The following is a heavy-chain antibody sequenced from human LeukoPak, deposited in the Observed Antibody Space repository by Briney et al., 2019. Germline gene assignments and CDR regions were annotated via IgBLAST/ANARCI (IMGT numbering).Heavy chain of an antibody. J-gene: IGHJ6*04. D-gene: IGHD3-10*01. CDR1: GGTFSSYA. CDR3: ARAGEGLSGSYLLYYYYYGMDV. CDR2: IIAIVGTA. Sequence: SVRVSCKASGGTFSSYAISWVRQAPGEGGERMVGIIAIVGTANYAQKFQGRVTITADKSTSTAYMELSSLRSEDTAVYYCARAGEGLSGSYLLYYYYYGMDVWGKGTTVTVSS. V-gene: IGHV1-69*06.